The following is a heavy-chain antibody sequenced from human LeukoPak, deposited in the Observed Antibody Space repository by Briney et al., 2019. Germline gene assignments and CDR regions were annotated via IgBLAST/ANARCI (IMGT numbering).Heavy chain of an antibody. Sequence: GGSLRLSCAASGFTFSSYAMHWVRQAPGKGLEWVAVISYDGSNKYYADSVKGRFTISRDNSKNTLYLQMNSLRAEDTAVYYCARDILDTSPYSGSYYAKSREPPGYWGQGTLVTVSS. CDR2: ISYDGSNK. V-gene: IGHV3-30*04. D-gene: IGHD1-26*01. CDR3: ARDILDTSPYSGSYYAKSREPPGY. CDR1: GFTFSSYA. J-gene: IGHJ4*02.